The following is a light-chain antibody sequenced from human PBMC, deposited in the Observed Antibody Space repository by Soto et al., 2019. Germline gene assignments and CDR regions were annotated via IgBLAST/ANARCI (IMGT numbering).Light chain of an antibody. Sequence: EIVLTHSAATLSLSPGERATLSCRASQSVVSYLAWYQQKPGQAPRLLIYDASNRATGIPARFSGSGSGTDFTLTISSLEPEDFAIYYCQQRSNWPPITFGQGTRLEIK. V-gene: IGKV3-11*01. J-gene: IGKJ5*01. CDR3: QQRSNWPPIT. CDR1: QSVVSY. CDR2: DAS.